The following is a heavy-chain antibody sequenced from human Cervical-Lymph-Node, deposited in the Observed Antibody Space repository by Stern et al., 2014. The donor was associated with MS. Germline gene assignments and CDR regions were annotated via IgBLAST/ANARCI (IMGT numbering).Heavy chain of an antibody. Sequence: VQLEESGAEVKKAGSSVKVSCKASGGTFSRYAVSWVRQAPGQGLEWMGGIIPMFGAANYAQKFQGRVTITADESTNTAYMEVSSLRSDDTAIYYCARLPQLVDHRDYWWGQGSLVTVSS. CDR3: ARLPQLVDHRDYW. J-gene: IGHJ4*02. CDR1: GGTFSRYA. V-gene: IGHV1-69*01. D-gene: IGHD4-17*01. CDR2: IIPMFGAA.